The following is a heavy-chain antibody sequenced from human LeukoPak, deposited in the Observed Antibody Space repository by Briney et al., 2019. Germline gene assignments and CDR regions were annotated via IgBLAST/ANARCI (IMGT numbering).Heavy chain of an antibody. CDR2: IYTGGGT. CDR1: GFSVSSNY. CDR3: TRGGSVPATRSFDY. D-gene: IGHD6-19*01. J-gene: IGHJ4*02. V-gene: IGHV3-53*01. Sequence: SGGSLRLSCAASGFSVSSNYMSWVRQAPGKGLEWVSIIYTGGGTNYADSVKGRFTISRDNSKNTLYLQMNSLRAEDTAVYYCTRGGSVPATRSFDYWGQGTLVTVSS.